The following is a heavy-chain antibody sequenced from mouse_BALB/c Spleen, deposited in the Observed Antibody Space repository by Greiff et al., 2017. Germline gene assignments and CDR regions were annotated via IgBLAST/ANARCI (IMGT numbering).Heavy chain of an antibody. CDR1: GFSFSSYS. J-gene: IGHJ3*01. D-gene: IGHD1-1*01. CDR2: IWGGGST. V-gene: IGHV2-6-4*01. Sequence: QVQLQQSGPGLVAPSQTLSITCTVSGFSFSSYSVHWVRQPPGKGLEWLGMIWGGGSTNYNSALITRLSISTDNTTSHALLKIISRLTADTAVFYCCTSGDYGSSSFAYWGQGTLVTVSA. CDR3: CTSGDYGSSSFAY.